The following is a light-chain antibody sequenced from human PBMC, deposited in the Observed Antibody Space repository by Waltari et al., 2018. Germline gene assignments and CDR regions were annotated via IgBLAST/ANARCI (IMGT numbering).Light chain of an antibody. CDR2: RDE. Sequence: SYEVTQPPSVSVSPRQRATITCSGEKLGSKYVSWYQQKSGQSPVLVIYRDEKRPSGIPERVSGSNSGNPATLTISGTQPMDEADYYCQAWDSSAFVFGAGTKVTVL. CDR1: KLGSKY. V-gene: IGLV3-1*01. CDR3: QAWDSSAFV. J-gene: IGLJ1*01.